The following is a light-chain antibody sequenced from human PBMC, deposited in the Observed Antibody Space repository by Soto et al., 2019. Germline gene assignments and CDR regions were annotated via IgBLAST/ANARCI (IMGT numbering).Light chain of an antibody. CDR2: DAS. CDR3: HQRSNWPWT. J-gene: IGKJ1*01. CDR1: QSVSRY. V-gene: IGKV3-11*01. Sequence: EIVLTQSPSTLSFSPVERSSLSCRASQSVSRYLAWYQHKVGQAPRLLIYDASSRATGIPARFSGSGSGTDFTLTISSLEPEDFAVYYCHQRSNWPWTFGQGTKVDIK.